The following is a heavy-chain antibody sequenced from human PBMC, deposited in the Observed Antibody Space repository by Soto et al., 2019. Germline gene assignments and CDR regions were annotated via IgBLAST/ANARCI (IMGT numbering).Heavy chain of an antibody. CDR3: ARSLVFWSGYNQLNWFDR. J-gene: IGHJ5*02. CDR2: MNPNSGNT. V-gene: IGHV1-8*01. Sequence: QVQLVQSGAEVKKPGASVKVSCKASGYTFTSYDINWVRQATGQGLEWMGWMNPNSGNTGYAQKFQGRVTMTRNTSISTAYMELSRLRSEDTAVYYCARSLVFWSGYNQLNWFDRWGQGTLVTVSS. D-gene: IGHD3-3*01. CDR1: GYTFTSYD.